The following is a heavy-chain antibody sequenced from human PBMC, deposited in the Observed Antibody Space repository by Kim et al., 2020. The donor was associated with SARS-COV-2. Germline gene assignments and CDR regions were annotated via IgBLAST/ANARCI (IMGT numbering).Heavy chain of an antibody. D-gene: IGHD6-13*01. J-gene: IGHJ4*02. CDR1: GGSISSSNW. CDR3: ARRSMAAAGTI. CDR2: IYHSGST. V-gene: IGHV4-4*02. Sequence: SETLSLTCAVSGGSISSSNWWSWVRQPPGTGLEWIGEIYHSGSTNYNPSLKSRVTISVDKSKNQFSLKLSSVTAADTVVYYCARRSMAAAGTIWGQGTLVTVSS.